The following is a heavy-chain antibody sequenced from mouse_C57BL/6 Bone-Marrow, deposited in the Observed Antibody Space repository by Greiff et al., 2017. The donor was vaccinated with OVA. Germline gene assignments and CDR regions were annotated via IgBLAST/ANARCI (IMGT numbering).Heavy chain of an antibody. D-gene: IGHD1-1*01. J-gene: IGHJ3*01. Sequence: VQRVESGAELARPGASVKLSCKASGYTFTSYGISWVKQRTGQGLEWIGEIYPRSGNTYYNEKFKGKATLTADKSSSTAYMGLRSLPSEDSAVYFCARPYYYGSSYGWFAYWGQGTLVTVSA. CDR3: ARPYYYGSSYGWFAY. CDR2: IYPRSGNT. CDR1: GYTFTSYG. V-gene: IGHV1-81*01.